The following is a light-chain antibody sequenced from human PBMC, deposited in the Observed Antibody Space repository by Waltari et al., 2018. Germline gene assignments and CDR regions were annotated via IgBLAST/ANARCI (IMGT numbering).Light chain of an antibody. J-gene: IGKJ5*01. CDR2: DTS. CDR1: QDISNY. CDR3: QQYENFPVT. Sequence: DIQVTQSPSSLSASVGDRVTITCQASQDISNYLNWYQQKPGKAPKLLIYDTSHLQTGVPSRFSGSGGGTDFTFTISSLQPEDIAIYYCQQYENFPVTFGQGTRLEIK. V-gene: IGKV1-33*01.